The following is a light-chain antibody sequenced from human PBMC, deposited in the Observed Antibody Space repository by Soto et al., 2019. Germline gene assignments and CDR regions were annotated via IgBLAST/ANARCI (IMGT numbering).Light chain of an antibody. CDR2: DDG. V-gene: IGLV3-21*02. CDR1: NIESKS. CDR3: QVWDISSDQYL. J-gene: IGLJ1*01. Sequence: SYELTQPPSVSVAPGQTARITCWGNNIESKSVHWYQQRPGQAPVLVLYDDGNRPSGIPERLSGSNSGSTATLTISSVEASDEADYFCQVWDISSDQYLFGPGTKVTVL.